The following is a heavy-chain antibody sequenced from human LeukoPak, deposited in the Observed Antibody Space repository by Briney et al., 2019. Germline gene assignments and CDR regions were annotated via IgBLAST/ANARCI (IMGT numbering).Heavy chain of an antibody. CDR2: ISYDGSNK. Sequence: PGGSLRLSCAASGFTFSSYGMHWVRQAPGKGLEWVAVISYDGSNKYYADSVKGRFTISRDNSKNTLYLQMNSLRAEDTAVYYCAKDIIHQAEAGPFDYWGQGTLVTVSS. D-gene: IGHD6-19*01. CDR3: AKDIIHQAEAGPFDY. J-gene: IGHJ4*02. V-gene: IGHV3-30*18. CDR1: GFTFSSYG.